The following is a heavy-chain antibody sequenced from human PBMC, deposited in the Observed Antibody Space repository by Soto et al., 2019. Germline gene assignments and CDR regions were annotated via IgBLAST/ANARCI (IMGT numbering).Heavy chain of an antibody. CDR3: ATEMSGAARPGWFDP. D-gene: IGHD6-6*01. J-gene: IGHJ5*02. V-gene: IGHV1-24*01. Sequence: GGPVKVSLKGFGYTPPEFFIHLGGQAPGKGLEWMGGFDPEDGETIYAQKFQGRVTMTEDTSTDTAYMELSSLRSEDTAVYYCATEMSGAARPGWFDPWGQGTLVTVSS. CDR2: FDPEDGET. CDR1: GYTPPEFF.